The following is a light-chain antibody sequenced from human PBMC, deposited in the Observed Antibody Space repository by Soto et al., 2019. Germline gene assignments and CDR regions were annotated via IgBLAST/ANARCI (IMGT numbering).Light chain of an antibody. CDR2: KAS. CDR3: QQYNSYAGT. CDR1: QSISSW. J-gene: IGKJ1*01. V-gene: IGKV1-5*03. Sequence: DIQMTQSPSTLSASVGDRVTITCRASQSISSWLAWYQQKPGKAPKLLIYKASSLESGVASRFSGSGSGTEFTITSSSLQPDDFATYYCQQYNSYAGTFGEGTKVEIK.